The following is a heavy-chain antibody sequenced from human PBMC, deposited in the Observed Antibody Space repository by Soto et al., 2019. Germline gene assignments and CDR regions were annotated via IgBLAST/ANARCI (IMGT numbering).Heavy chain of an antibody. CDR1: GYTFSNYA. V-gene: IGHV1-18*01. D-gene: IGHD2-15*01. CDR2: ISAYNGNT. Sequence: QVQLVQSGAEVKKPGASVTVSCEASGYTFSNYAIHWVRQAPGQGLEWMGWISAYNGNTNYAQKLQGRVTMTTDTSTSTAYMELRSLRSDDTAVYYCARDLADPEDTYGMDVWGQGTTVTVSS. J-gene: IGHJ6*02. CDR3: ARDLADPEDTYGMDV.